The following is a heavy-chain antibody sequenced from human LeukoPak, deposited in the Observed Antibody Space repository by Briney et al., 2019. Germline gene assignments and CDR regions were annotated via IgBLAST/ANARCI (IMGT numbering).Heavy chain of an antibody. Sequence: GGSLRLSCAASGFTFSSYWMHWVRQAPGKGLVWVLRISTDGSSTSYADSVKGRFTISRDNAKNTLYLQMNSLRAEDTALYYCARVQLVDYYYYSYMDVWGKGTTVTVSS. V-gene: IGHV3-74*01. D-gene: IGHD6-6*01. J-gene: IGHJ6*03. CDR2: ISTDGSST. CDR1: GFTFSSYW. CDR3: ARVQLVDYYYYSYMDV.